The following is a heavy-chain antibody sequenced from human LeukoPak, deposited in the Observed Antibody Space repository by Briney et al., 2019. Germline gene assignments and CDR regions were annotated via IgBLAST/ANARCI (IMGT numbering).Heavy chain of an antibody. Sequence: PGGSLRLSCAASGFTFSTYGMTWVRQAPGKGLEWVSSISSSSSYIYYADSVKGRFTISRDNAKNSLYLQMNSLRAEDTAVYYCASLGDGGSYYYYYYMDVWGKGTTVTVSS. CDR1: GFTFSTYG. J-gene: IGHJ6*03. D-gene: IGHD1-26*01. V-gene: IGHV3-21*01. CDR2: ISSSSSYI. CDR3: ASLGDGGSYYYYYYMDV.